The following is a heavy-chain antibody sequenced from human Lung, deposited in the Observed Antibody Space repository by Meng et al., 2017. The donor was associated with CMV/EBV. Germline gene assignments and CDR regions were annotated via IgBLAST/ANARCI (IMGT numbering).Heavy chain of an antibody. J-gene: IGHJ4*02. CDR1: GYTFTGYY. D-gene: IGHD3-22*01. CDR3: ARVSGHLITMILYYFDS. Sequence: SVXVSXXASGYTFTGYYMHWVRQAPGQGLEWMGWINPNSGGTNYAQKFQGRVTMTRDTSTSTAYMELRSLRSDDTAVYYCARVSGHLITMILYYFDSWGQGXLVTVSS. CDR2: INPNSGGT. V-gene: IGHV1-2*02.